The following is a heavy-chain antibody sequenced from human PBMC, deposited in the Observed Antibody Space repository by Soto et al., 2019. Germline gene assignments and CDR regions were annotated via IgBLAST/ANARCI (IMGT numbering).Heavy chain of an antibody. V-gene: IGHV3-21*01. J-gene: IGHJ6*02. CDR2: IRGFSPYT. CDR1: GFTFRTYT. Sequence: GGLRRSCVASGFTFRTYTMNWVRQAPGKGLEWVSGIRGFSPYTFYADSVKGRFTISRDNAKNSLYLQMNSLRAEDTAVYYCARDRGYDAHDYYYNAMDVWVQGTNVTVSS. D-gene: IGHD2-15*01. CDR3: ARDRGYDAHDYYYNAMDV.